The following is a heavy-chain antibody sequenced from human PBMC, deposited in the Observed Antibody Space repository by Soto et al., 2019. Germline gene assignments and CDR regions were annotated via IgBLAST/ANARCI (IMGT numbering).Heavy chain of an antibody. J-gene: IGHJ6*02. CDR1: GFTFSSYA. CDR2: ISYDGSNK. CDR3: ARAGCDGGSCYTLVGLRYGMDV. Sequence: QVQLVESGGGVVQPGRSLRLSCAASGFTFSSYAMHWVRQAPGKGLEWVAVISYDGSNKYYADSVKGRFTISRDNSNNTLYLQMNSLRAEDTAVYYCARAGCDGGSCYTLVGLRYGMDVWGQGTTVTVSS. V-gene: IGHV3-30-3*01. D-gene: IGHD2-15*01.